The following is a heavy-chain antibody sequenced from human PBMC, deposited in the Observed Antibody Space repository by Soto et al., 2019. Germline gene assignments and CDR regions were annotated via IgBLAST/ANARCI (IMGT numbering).Heavy chain of an antibody. V-gene: IGHV3-74*01. J-gene: IGHJ3*02. CDR2: ISRDGSST. D-gene: IGHD2-15*01. CDR1: GFTFSSYW. CDR3: ARDYCSGGRCHDAFDI. Sequence: GGSLRLSCAASGFTFSSYWMYWVRQAPGKGLVWVSRISRDGSSTSYADSVKGRFTISRDNAKNTVYMQMNSLRAEDTAVYYCARDYCSGGRCHDAFDIWGQGTMVTVSS.